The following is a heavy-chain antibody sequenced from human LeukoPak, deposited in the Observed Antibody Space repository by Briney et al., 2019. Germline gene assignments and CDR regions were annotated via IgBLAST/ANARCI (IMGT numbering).Heavy chain of an antibody. CDR2: ITNNGGNT. V-gene: IGHV3-64D*06. CDR3: VIVRGYFDSSGSDY. Sequence: GGSLRLSCSASGFTFSSYTIHWVRQAPGKGLEFVSAITNNGGNTYCADSVKGRFTISRDNSKNTVYLQMSSLRAEDTAVYYCVIVRGYFDSSGSDYWGQGTLVTVSS. D-gene: IGHD3-9*01. J-gene: IGHJ4*02. CDR1: GFTFSSYT.